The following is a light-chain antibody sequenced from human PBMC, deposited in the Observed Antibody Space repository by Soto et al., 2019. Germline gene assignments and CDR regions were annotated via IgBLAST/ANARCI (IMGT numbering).Light chain of an antibody. CDR2: EVT. J-gene: IGLJ3*02. V-gene: IGLV2-23*02. CDR3: CSYAGIITWV. Sequence: QSVLTQPASVSGSPGQSITISCTGTSNDIGGHNHVSWYQQHPGNSPKLIIYEVTERPSGVSNRFSASKSGTTASLTISGLKAEDEADYYCCSYAGIITWVCGGGTKVTVL. CDR1: SNDIGGHNH.